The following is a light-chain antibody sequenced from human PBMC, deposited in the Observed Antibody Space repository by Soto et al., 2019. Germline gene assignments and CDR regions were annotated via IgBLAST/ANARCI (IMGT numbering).Light chain of an antibody. J-gene: IGKJ5*01. CDR1: QGISSY. CDR3: QELNSYPPKIT. CDR2: AAS. V-gene: IGKV1-9*01. Sequence: IQLTQSPSSLSASVGDRLTITCRASQGISSYLAWYQQKPGKAPKLLIYAASTLQSGVPSRFSGSGYGTDFTLTISSLQPEDFATYYCQELNSYPPKITFGQGTRLEIK.